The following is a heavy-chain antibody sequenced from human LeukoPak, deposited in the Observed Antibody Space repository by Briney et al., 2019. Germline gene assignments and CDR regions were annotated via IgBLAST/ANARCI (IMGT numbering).Heavy chain of an antibody. D-gene: IGHD3-22*01. CDR2: ISSSSSYI. CDR3: ARAVPRETLYYYDSSGRWYFDL. CDR1: GFTFSSYS. J-gene: IGHJ2*01. Sequence: GGSLRLSCAASGFTFSSYSMNWVRQAPGKGLEWVSSISSSSSYIYYADSVKGRFTISRDNAMNSLYLQMNSLRAEDTAVYYCARAVPRETLYYYDSSGRWYFDLWGRGTLVTVSS. V-gene: IGHV3-21*01.